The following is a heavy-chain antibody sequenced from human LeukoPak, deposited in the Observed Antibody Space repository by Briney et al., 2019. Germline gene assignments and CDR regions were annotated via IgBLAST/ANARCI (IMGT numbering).Heavy chain of an antibody. CDR3: AKDLGGSRDNERGSTWFDP. CDR2: IWYDGSNK. CDR1: GFTFSSYG. J-gene: IGHJ5*02. Sequence: PGRSLRLSCAASGFTFSSYGMHWVRQAPGKGLEWVAFIWYDGSNKYYADSVKGRFTISRDNSKNTLYLQMNSLRADDTAVYHCAKDLGGSRDNERGSTWFDPWGQGTLVTVSS. D-gene: IGHD2-15*01. V-gene: IGHV3-33*06.